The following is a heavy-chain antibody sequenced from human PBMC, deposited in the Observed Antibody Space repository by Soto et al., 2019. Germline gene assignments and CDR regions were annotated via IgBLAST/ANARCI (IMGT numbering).Heavy chain of an antibody. CDR3: ARGNYIRSTSGPPTFFYYGMDV. CDR2: IYYSGST. Sequence: PSETQSLTCTVSIGSFSSYYWTCIRHHLGNGLYFIGYIYYSGSTNYNPSLKSRAPLSLATSKTQFPLKVSSVPAADTAVYYCARGNYIRSTSGPPTFFYYGMDVWGQGPTVTVS. V-gene: IGHV4-59*01. CDR1: IGSFSSYY. J-gene: IGHJ6*02. D-gene: IGHD2-2*01.